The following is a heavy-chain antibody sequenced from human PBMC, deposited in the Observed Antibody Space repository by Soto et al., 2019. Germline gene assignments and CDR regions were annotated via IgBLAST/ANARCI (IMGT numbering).Heavy chain of an antibody. CDR1: GGSFSGYY. J-gene: IGHJ4*02. V-gene: IGHV4-34*01. CDR2: INHSGST. D-gene: IGHD5-18*01. Sequence: SETLSLTCAVYGGSFSGYYWSWIRQPPGKGLEWIGEINHSGSTNYNPSLKSRVTISVDTSKNQFSLKLSSVTAADTAVYYCARWSRLVDTAMDHDYWGQGTLVTSPQ. CDR3: ARWSRLVDTAMDHDY.